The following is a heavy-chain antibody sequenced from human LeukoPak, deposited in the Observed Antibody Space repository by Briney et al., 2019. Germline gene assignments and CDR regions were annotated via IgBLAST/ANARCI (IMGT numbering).Heavy chain of an antibody. V-gene: IGHV4-4*07. CDR3: AKSSGSYKQDAFDI. D-gene: IGHD1-26*01. CDR2: IYTSGST. Sequence: SETLSLTCTVSGGSISSYYWSWIRQPAGKGLEWIGRIYTSGSTNYNPSLKSRVTISVDTSKNQFSLKVSSVTAADTAVYYCAKSSGSYKQDAFDIWGQGTMVTVSS. CDR1: GGSISSYY. J-gene: IGHJ3*02.